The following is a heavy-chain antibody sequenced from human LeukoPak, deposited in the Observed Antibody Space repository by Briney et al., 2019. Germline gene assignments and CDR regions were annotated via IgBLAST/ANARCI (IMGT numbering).Heavy chain of an antibody. J-gene: IGHJ4*02. V-gene: IGHV3-7*01. CDR1: GFTFGDDW. CDR2: IHQGGSDI. Sequence: GGSLRLSCVFSGFTFGDDWMNWVRQAPGKGLEWVANIHQGGSDIHFLDSVKGRFTISRDNAKNSLYLQMNSLRAEDPGVYYRPRGLRWTDFWGQGTLVTVSS. D-gene: IGHD4-23*01. CDR3: PRGLRWTDF.